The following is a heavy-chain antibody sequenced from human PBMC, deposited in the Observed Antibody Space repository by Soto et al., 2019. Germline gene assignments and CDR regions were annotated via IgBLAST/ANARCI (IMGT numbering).Heavy chain of an antibody. Sequence: PWETLSLTCTVSGGSISSYYWSWIRQPAGKGLEWMGRIYTSGSTNYKTSLKSRVTISRDNSKNTPYLQMNNLRDEETAVYYCAPQGARGLYYFDYWGQGTLVTVSS. V-gene: IGHV4-4*07. CDR2: IYTSGST. CDR1: GGSISSYY. D-gene: IGHD1-26*01. J-gene: IGHJ4*02. CDR3: APQGARGLYYFDY.